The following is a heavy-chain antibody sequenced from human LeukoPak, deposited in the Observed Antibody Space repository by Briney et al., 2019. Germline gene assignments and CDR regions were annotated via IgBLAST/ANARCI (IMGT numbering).Heavy chain of an antibody. Sequence: GGSLRLSCAASGFTFSSYGMHWVRQAPGKGLEWVAFIRYDGSNKYYADSVKGRFTISRDNSKNTLYLQMSSLRAEDTAVYYCAKDLKRVRGELQFDYWGQGTLVTVSS. CDR2: IRYDGSNK. D-gene: IGHD3-10*01. CDR1: GFTFSSYG. J-gene: IGHJ4*02. CDR3: AKDLKRVRGELQFDY. V-gene: IGHV3-30*02.